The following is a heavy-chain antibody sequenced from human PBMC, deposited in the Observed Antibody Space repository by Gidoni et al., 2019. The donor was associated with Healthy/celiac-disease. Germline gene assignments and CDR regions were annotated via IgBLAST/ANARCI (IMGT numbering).Heavy chain of an antibody. CDR3: AKWGAVAGTPFDY. V-gene: IGHV3-23*01. D-gene: IGHD6-19*01. CDR1: GFHFSGYA. CDR2: IMRRGGST. J-gene: IGHJ4*02. Sequence: EVQLLDSGGGLVQPGGSLRLSCADSGFHFSGYAMIWVRKAPGEGLEWFSAIMRRGGSTYYADSVKGRFTISSDNSKNTLYLQMNSLRAEDTAVYYCAKWGAVAGTPFDYWGQGTLVTVSS.